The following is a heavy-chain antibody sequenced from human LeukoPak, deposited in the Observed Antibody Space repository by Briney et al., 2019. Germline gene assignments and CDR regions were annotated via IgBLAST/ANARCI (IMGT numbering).Heavy chain of an antibody. D-gene: IGHD2-8*01. J-gene: IGHJ6*02. Sequence: PGGSLRLSCAASGVTFSSYPMTWVRQAPGKGLEWVSSISASGDDTYYVDSVKGRFTISRDNSKNTVYLQMNSLRAEDTAVYHCASFCSVGYCSNGVAVDVWGQGTTVAVS. CDR3: ASFCSVGYCSNGVAVDV. V-gene: IGHV3-23*01. CDR2: ISASGDDT. CDR1: GVTFSSYP.